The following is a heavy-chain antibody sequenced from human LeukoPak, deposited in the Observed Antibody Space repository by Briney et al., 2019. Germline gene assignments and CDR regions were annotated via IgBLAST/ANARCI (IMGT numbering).Heavy chain of an antibody. J-gene: IGHJ6*02. CDR1: GFTVSSNY. CDR2: IYSGGST. CDR3: ARARLKRGGYGMDV. Sequence: GGSLRLFCAASGFTVSSNYMSWVRQAPGKGLEWVSVIYSGGSTYYADSVKGRFTISRDNSKNTLYLQMNSLRAEDTAVYYCARARLKRGGYGMDVWGQGTTVTVSS. V-gene: IGHV3-53*01. D-gene: IGHD3-16*01.